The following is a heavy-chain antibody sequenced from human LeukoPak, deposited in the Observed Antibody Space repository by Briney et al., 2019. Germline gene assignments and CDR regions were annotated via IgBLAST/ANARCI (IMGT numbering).Heavy chain of an antibody. CDR1: GDSVSRNSAA. Sequence: SQTLSLTCAICGDSVSRNSAAGNWIRQSPSRGLEWLGRTYYRSKWYNDYAVSVKSRITINPDTSKNQFSLQLNSVTPEDTAVYYCAREDTAMVTFDYWGQGTLVTVSS. CDR2: TYYRSKWYN. D-gene: IGHD5-18*01. J-gene: IGHJ4*02. V-gene: IGHV6-1*01. CDR3: AREDTAMVTFDY.